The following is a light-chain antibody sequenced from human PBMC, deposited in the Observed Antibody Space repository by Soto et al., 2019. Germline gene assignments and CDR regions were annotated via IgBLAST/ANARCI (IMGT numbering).Light chain of an antibody. CDR3: QQRSNWPPYT. Sequence: EIVLTQSPATLSLSPGERATLSCWASQRVSSYLAWYQQKPGQAPRLLIYDAANRATGIPARFSGSGSGTDFTLTISGLETEDFTVYYCQQRSNWPPYTFGQGTKLEIK. V-gene: IGKV3-11*01. J-gene: IGKJ2*01. CDR1: QRVSSY. CDR2: DAA.